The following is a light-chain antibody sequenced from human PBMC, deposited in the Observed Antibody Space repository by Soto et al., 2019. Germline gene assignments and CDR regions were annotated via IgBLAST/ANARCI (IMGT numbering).Light chain of an antibody. V-gene: IGLV4-69*01. CDR2: FNSDGSH. Sequence: QLVLTQSPSASASLGASVNLTCTLSSGHSSSAIAWHQQRPEKGPRYLMKFNSDGSHNKGDGIPDRFSGSRSGAENYLTISSLQSEDEADYYCQTWGTGIPWVFGGGPKLTVL. CDR3: QTWGTGIPWV. J-gene: IGLJ3*02. CDR1: SGHSSSA.